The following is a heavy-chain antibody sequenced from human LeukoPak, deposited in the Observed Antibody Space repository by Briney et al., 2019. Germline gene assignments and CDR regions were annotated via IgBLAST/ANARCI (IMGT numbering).Heavy chain of an antibody. CDR1: GFTFISYG. CDR3: AKDGTRRDGYLWYFDL. V-gene: IGHV3-30*02. D-gene: IGHD5-24*01. Sequence: GGSLRLSCAASGFTFISYGMHWVRQAPGKGLEWVTFIRYDGSNKYYADSVKGRFTISRDNSKNTLYLQMNSLRAEDTAVYYCAKDGTRRDGYLWYFDLWGRGTLVTVSS. CDR2: IRYDGSNK. J-gene: IGHJ2*01.